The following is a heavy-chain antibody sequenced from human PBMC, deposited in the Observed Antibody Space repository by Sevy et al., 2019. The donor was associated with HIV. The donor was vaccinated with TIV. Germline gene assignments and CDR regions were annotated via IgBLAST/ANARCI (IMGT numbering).Heavy chain of an antibody. V-gene: IGHV4-59*01. CDR3: ARERYDSNWYGLESGNDALDV. D-gene: IGHD4-4*01. CDR1: GGSISSYY. J-gene: IGHJ3*01. Sequence: SETLSLTCTVSGGSISSYYWSWIRQPPGKGLEWIGYFYYSGDTDYNSSLKNRVTISVDKSKNQLSLRLSSVTAADTAVYYCARERYDSNWYGLESGNDALDVWGQGTLFTVSS. CDR2: FYYSGDT.